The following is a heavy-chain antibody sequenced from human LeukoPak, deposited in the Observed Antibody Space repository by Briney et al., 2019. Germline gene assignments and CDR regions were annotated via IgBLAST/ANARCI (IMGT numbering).Heavy chain of an antibody. CDR2: INPNSGGT. CDR3: NTMVRGWRNAFDI. CDR1: GYTFTGYY. J-gene: IGHJ3*02. D-gene: IGHD3-10*01. V-gene: IGHV1-2*02. Sequence: ASVKVSCRASGYTFTGYYMHWVRQAPGQGLEWMGWINPNSGGTNYAQKFQGRVTMTRDTSISTAYMELSRMRSDDTAVSYCNTMVRGWRNAFDIWGQGTMVTVSS.